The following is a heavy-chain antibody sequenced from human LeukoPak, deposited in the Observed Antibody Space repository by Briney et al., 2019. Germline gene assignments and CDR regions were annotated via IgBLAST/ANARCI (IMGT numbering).Heavy chain of an antibody. V-gene: IGHV3-23*01. D-gene: IGHD5-12*01. CDR3: AKIRGYSGYDSKYFDY. CDR2: ISPSGDST. CDR1: GFTFSNHG. J-gene: IGHJ4*02. Sequence: PGGSLRLSCAASGFTFSNHGMNWVRQAPGKGLEWVSGISPSGDSTYYADSVKGRFTISRDNSRNTLYLQMNSLRAGDTAVYYCAKIRGYSGYDSKYFDYWGQGTLVTVSS.